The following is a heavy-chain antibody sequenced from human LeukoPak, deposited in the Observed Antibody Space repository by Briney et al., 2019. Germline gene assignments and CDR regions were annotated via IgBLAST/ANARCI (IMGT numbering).Heavy chain of an antibody. CDR2: IYYSGST. J-gene: IGHJ6*02. Sequence: SETLSLTCAFYGGSFSDYSWSWIRQPPGKGLEWLGTIYYSGSTYINPSLRGRVTLSVDTSKNQFSPKLNSVTAADTAVYYCARDPRYCSSTSCYSGMDVWGQGTTVTVSS. CDR1: GGSFSDYS. CDR3: ARDPRYCSSTSCYSGMDV. V-gene: IGHV4-34*11. D-gene: IGHD2-2*02.